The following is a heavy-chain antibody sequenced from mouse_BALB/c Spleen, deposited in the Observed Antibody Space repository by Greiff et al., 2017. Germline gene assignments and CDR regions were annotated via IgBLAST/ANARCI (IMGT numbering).Heavy chain of an antibody. CDR2: ISSGGSYT. J-gene: IGHJ1*01. V-gene: IGHV5-6*01. CDR1: GFTFSSYG. D-gene: IGHD1-1*01. Sequence: EVQVVESGGGLVKPGGSLKLSCAASGFTFSSYGMSWVRQTPDKRLEWVATISSGGSYTYYPDSVKGRFTISRDNAKNTLYLQMSSLKSEDTAMYYCARHKDWDYYGSSYWYFNVWGAGTTVTVSS. CDR3: ARHKDWDYYGSSYWYFNV.